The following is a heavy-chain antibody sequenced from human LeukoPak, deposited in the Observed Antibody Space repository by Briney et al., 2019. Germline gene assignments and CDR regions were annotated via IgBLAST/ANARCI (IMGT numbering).Heavy chain of an antibody. J-gene: IGHJ4*02. CDR2: ISYPRSYQ. CDR3: AREYSDNSGYYYGLDT. V-gene: IGHV3-30*14. Sequence: PGGSLRLSCDASGFTLSDYAMHWVRQAPGKGLEWVALISYPRSYQYYIDSVKGRFTSSRDDSKNTFYLQMNSLRAEDTALYYCAREYSDNSGYYYGLDTWGQGTLATVSS. D-gene: IGHD3-22*01. CDR1: GFTLSDYA.